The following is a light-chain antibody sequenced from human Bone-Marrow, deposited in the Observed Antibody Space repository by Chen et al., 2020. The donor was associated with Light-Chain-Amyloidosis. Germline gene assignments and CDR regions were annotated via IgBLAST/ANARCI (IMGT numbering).Light chain of an antibody. V-gene: IGLV1-47*01. Sequence: QSVLTPPPSASGTPGQRVTISCSGTSSNNGSNYIYWYQQFPGTAPKLLIYRNNQRPSGVTDRFSGSKSGTSASLAISGLRPEDEADYYCSAWDDSLSAVVFGGGTKLTVL. J-gene: IGLJ2*01. CDR2: RNN. CDR3: SAWDDSLSAVV. CDR1: SSNNGSNY.